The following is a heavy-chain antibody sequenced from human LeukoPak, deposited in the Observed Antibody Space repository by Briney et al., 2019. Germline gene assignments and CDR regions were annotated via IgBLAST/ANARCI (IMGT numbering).Heavy chain of an antibody. J-gene: IGHJ4*02. CDR2: ISGSGDIT. Sequence: GGSLKLSCAASGFTFSSYAMTWVRQAPGKGLEWVSAISGSGDITYYADSVKGRFTISRDNSKNTLFLQMDSLRAEDTAVYYCAKELRGYSYGEHWGQGILVTVSS. CDR1: GFTFSSYA. D-gene: IGHD5-18*01. V-gene: IGHV3-23*01. CDR3: AKELRGYSYGEH.